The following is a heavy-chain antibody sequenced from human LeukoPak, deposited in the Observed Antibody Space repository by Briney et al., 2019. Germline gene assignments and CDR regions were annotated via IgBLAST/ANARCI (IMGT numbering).Heavy chain of an antibody. CDR3: ARDLLAYYNSSGYYGAFDI. CDR2: ISSSSTYI. CDR1: GFTFSRYT. J-gene: IGHJ3*02. Sequence: GGSLRLSCAASGFTFSRYTMNWVRQAPGEGLEWVSTISSSSTYIYYADSVKGRFTISRDNAKNSLYLQMNSLRAEDTTVYYCARDLLAYYNSSGYYGAFDIWGQGTMVTVSS. V-gene: IGHV3-21*01. D-gene: IGHD3-22*01.